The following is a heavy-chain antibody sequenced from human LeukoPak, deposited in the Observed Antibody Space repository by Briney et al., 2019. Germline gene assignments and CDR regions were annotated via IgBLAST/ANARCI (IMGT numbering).Heavy chain of an antibody. CDR1: GFTFSNYW. V-gene: IGHV3-7*03. CDR2: IKQDGSEE. J-gene: IGHJ5*02. Sequence: GGSLGLSCAASGFTFSNYWMAWVRQAPAKGLEWVANIKQDGSEEYYVDSVKGRFTISRDNAKNSLFLEMNSLRAEDTAVYYCARDPRSAGRYNWFDPWGQGTLVTVSS. CDR3: ARDPRSAGRYNWFDP. D-gene: IGHD2-15*01.